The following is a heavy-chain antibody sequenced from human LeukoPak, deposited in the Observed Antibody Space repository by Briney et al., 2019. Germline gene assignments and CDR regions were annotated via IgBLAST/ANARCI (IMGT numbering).Heavy chain of an antibody. J-gene: IGHJ5*02. CDR2: INQGGSEK. D-gene: IGHD5-12*01. CDR3: ARVNRYSGYDFDQ. Sequence: GGSLRLSCAASGFPFSSYYMSWVRQAPGKGLEWVANINQGGSEKYYVESVKDRFTISRDNAKSSLYLQMSSLRAEDTAVYYCARVNRYSGYDFDQWGQGTLVTVSS. CDR1: GFPFSSYY. V-gene: IGHV3-7*01.